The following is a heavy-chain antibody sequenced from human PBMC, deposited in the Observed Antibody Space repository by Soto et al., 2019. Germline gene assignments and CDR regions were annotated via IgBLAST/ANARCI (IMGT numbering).Heavy chain of an antibody. J-gene: IGHJ4*02. CDR3: AREGSYSAYNFAHGIQLWSFDF. Sequence: PSETLSLACTGSCGSISTFYWSWVRQPAGKGLDCIGRIFSSGSTIFNPSLESRFAMSVDTSKNHFSLNLSSVTAADMAVYYCAREGSYSAYNFAHGIQLWSFDFWGQGALVTVSS. CDR2: IFSSGST. D-gene: IGHD5-12*01. V-gene: IGHV4-4*07. CDR1: CGSISTFY.